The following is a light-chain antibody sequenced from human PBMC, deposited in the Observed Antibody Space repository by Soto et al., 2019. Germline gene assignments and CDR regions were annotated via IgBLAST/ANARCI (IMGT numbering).Light chain of an antibody. V-gene: IGKV3-11*01. Sequence: EIVLTQSPATLSLSPGERATLSCRASQSVSRYLAWYQHKPGQAPRLLIYDASNRASGIPARFSGSGSGTDFTLTSTSLEPEDFAIYYCQQRSNWRYTFGQGTKVEIK. CDR1: QSVSRY. CDR2: DAS. CDR3: QQRSNWRYT. J-gene: IGKJ2*01.